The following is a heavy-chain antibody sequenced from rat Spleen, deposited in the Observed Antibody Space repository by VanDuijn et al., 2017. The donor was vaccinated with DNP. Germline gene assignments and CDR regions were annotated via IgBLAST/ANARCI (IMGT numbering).Heavy chain of an antibody. CDR1: GFNFNDYW. CDR2: INKDSSTI. V-gene: IGHV4-2*01. D-gene: IGHD1-11*01. CDR3: AKGPNYGGWSDYFDY. Sequence: EVKLVESGGGLVQPGRSLKLSCVASGFNFNDYWMGWVRQAPGKGLEWIGQINKDSSTINYNPSLKEKITISRDKAQNTLYLQMSKLGSEDTAIYYCAKGPNYGGWSDYFDYWGQGLMVTVSS. J-gene: IGHJ2*01.